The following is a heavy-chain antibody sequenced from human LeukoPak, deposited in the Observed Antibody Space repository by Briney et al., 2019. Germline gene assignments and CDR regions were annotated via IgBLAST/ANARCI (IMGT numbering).Heavy chain of an antibody. CDR3: AKSYRGGAPTGDYFDY. J-gene: IGHJ4*02. CDR2: ISYDGSNK. CDR1: GFTFSSYA. Sequence: GGSLRLSCAASGFTFSSYAMHWVRQAPGKGLEWVAVISYDGSNKYYADSVKGRFTISRDNSKNTLYLQMNSLRAEDTAVYYCAKSYRGGAPTGDYFDYWGQGTLVTVSS. D-gene: IGHD3-16*02. V-gene: IGHV3-30-3*02.